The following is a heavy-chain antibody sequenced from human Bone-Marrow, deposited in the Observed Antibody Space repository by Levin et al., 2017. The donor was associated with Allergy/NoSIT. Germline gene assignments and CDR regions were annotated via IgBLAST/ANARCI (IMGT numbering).Heavy chain of an antibody. D-gene: IGHD3-16*01. V-gene: IGHV4-59*01. CDR1: GGSISSYY. Sequence: GSLRLSCTVSGGSISSYYWSWIRQPPGKGLEWIGYIYYSGSTNYNPSLKSRVTISVDTSKNQFSLKLSSVTAADTAVYYCARGGGRDLDYWGQGTLVTVSS. J-gene: IGHJ4*02. CDR2: IYYSGST. CDR3: ARGGGRDLDY.